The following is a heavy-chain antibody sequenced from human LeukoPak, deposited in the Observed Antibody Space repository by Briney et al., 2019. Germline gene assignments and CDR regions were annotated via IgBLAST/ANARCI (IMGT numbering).Heavy chain of an antibody. V-gene: IGHV1-46*01. J-gene: IGHJ3*02. CDR1: GYTFTSYY. Sequence: GASVKVSCKASGYTFTSYYTHWVRQAPGQGLEWMGIINPSGGSTSYAQKFQGRVTMTRDMSTSTVYMELSSLRSEDTAVYYCARTPRGRCSGGSCYSAGAFDIWGQGTMVTVSS. D-gene: IGHD2-15*01. CDR3: ARTPRGRCSGGSCYSAGAFDI. CDR2: INPSGGST.